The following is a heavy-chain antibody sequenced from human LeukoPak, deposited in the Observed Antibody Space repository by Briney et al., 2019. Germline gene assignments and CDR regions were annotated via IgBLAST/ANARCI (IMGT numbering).Heavy chain of an antibody. CDR1: GFTFSTYA. D-gene: IGHD3-22*01. V-gene: IGHV3-30-3*01. CDR2: ISYDGSKK. Sequence: GRSLRLSCAASGFTFSTYAMHWVRQAPGKGLEWVAVISYDGSKKYYADSVRGRFTISRDNSKNTLYLQMNSLRAEDRAVYYCARGTDSSGSIAYWGQGTLVTVSS. CDR3: ARGTDSSGSIAY. J-gene: IGHJ4*02.